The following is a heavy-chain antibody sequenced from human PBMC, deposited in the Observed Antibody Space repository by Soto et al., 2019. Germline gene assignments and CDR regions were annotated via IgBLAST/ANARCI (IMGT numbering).Heavy chain of an antibody. CDR1: GGSISSYY. J-gene: IGHJ4*02. CDR2: IYYSGST. Sequence: SETLSLTCTVSGGSISSYYWSWIRQPPGKGLEWIGCIYYSGSTYYNPSLKSRVTISIASSKKEFSLKLTSVTAADTALYYCARHASAYYVYWGQGTLVTV. V-gene: IGHV4-59*08. CDR3: ARHASAYYVY. D-gene: IGHD3-3*01.